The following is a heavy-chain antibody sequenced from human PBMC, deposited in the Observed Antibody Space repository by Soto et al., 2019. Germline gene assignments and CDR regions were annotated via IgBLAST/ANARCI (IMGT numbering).Heavy chain of an antibody. CDR2: IKQDGSEK. Sequence: GESLKISCAASGFTFSSYWMSWVRQAPGKGLEWVANIKQDGSEKYYVDSVKGRFTISRDNAKNSLYLQMNSLRAEDTAVYYCARDVVVVPAATPMGASYYYYYYGMDVWGQGTTVTVSS. J-gene: IGHJ6*02. V-gene: IGHV3-7*01. CDR3: ARDVVVVPAATPMGASYYYYYYGMDV. CDR1: GFTFSSYW. D-gene: IGHD2-2*01.